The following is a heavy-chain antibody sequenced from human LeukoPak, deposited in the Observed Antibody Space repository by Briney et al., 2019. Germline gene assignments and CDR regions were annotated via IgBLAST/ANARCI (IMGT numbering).Heavy chain of an antibody. V-gene: IGHV3-20*04. J-gene: IGHJ4*02. Sequence: GGSLRLSCAASGFTFDDYGMSWVRQAPGKGLEWVSGINCNGGSTGYADSVKGRFTISRDNAKNSLYLRENSLKAEDTALYYCARGTLKAAATDFDYWGQGTLVTVSS. CDR1: GFTFDDYG. CDR3: ARGTLKAAATDFDY. D-gene: IGHD6-13*01. CDR2: INCNGGST.